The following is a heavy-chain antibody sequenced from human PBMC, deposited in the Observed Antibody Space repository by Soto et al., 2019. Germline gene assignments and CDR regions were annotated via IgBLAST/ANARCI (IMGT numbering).Heavy chain of an antibody. V-gene: IGHV4-34*01. D-gene: IGHD2-15*01. CDR3: SRGSVGIVVVVAASRWFDT. CDR1: GGSFSGYY. Sequence: SETLSLTCAVYGGSFSGYYWSWIRQPPGKGLEWIGEINHSGSTNYNPSLKSRVTISVDTSKNQFSLKLSSVTAADTAVYYCSRGSVGIVVVVAASRWFDTWGQGTLVTVSS. CDR2: INHSGST. J-gene: IGHJ5*02.